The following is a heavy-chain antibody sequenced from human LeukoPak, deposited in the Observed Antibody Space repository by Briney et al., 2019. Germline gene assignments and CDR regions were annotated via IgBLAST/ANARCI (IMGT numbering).Heavy chain of an antibody. CDR2: IRYDRSTK. D-gene: IGHD4-17*01. V-gene: IGHV3-30*02. CDR3: AKRPTTSYFDY. CDR1: GFTFSSYG. Sequence: PGGSLRLSCAASGFTFSSYGMHWVRQAPGKGLEWVAFIRYDRSTKYYADSVKGRFTISRDNSMNTLYLQMNSLRGEDTAVYYCAKRPTTSYFDYWGQGTLVTVSS. J-gene: IGHJ4*02.